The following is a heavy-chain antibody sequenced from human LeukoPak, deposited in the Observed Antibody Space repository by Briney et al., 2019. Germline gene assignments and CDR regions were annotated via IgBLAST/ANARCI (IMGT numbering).Heavy chain of an antibody. D-gene: IGHD3-10*01. Sequence: SETLSLTCTVSGGSISSYYWSWIRQPPGRGLEWIGYIYYSGSTNYNPSLKSRVTISVDTSKNQFSLKLSSVTAADTAVYYCGRQAPMVRGVIIDYWGQGTLVTVSS. CDR1: GGSISSYY. J-gene: IGHJ4*02. V-gene: IGHV4-59*08. CDR3: GRQAPMVRGVIIDY. CDR2: IYYSGST.